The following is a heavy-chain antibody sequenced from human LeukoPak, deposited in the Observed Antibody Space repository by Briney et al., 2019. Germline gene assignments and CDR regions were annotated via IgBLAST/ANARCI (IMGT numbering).Heavy chain of an antibody. J-gene: IGHJ4*02. CDR3: AARPDPCSSTSCRDY. V-gene: IGHV1-18*01. CDR1: GYTFTSYG. Sequence: ASVKVSCKASGYTFTSYGISWVRQAPGQGLEWMGWISAYNGNTNYAQKLQGRVTMTTDTSTSTAYMELRSLRSDDTAMYYCAARPDPCSSTSCRDYWGQGTLVTVSS. CDR2: ISAYNGNT. D-gene: IGHD2-2*01.